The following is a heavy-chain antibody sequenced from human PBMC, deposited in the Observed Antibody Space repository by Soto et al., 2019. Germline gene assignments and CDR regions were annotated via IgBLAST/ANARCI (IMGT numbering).Heavy chain of an antibody. CDR2: IIPSGGST. J-gene: IGHJ4*02. CDR3: AKRGEGSGSYYDF. D-gene: IGHD3-10*01. Sequence: EVQLLESGGGLVQPGGSLRLSCAASGFTFTTYAMSWLRQAPGKGLEWVSGIIPSGGSTYYSDSVRGRFTISRDNSRNTLCLQMYSLRAEDTAVYYCAKRGEGSGSYYDFWGQGILVTVSS. V-gene: IGHV3-23*01. CDR1: GFTFTTYA.